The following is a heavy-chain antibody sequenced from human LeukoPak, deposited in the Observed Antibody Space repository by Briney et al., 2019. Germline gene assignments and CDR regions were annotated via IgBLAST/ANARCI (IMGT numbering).Heavy chain of an antibody. D-gene: IGHD1-1*01. CDR2: IYYRGRT. V-gene: IGHV4-59*01. CDR1: GGSISSYY. Sequence: SETLSLTCTVAGGSISSYYWSWIRQPPGKGLEWIGYIYYRGRTNYNPSLKSRGTISVETSRKHFTLKLSSVTAADTAVYYCARTGTTGFTWLDPWGQGTLVTVSS. J-gene: IGHJ5*02. CDR3: ARTGTTGFTWLDP.